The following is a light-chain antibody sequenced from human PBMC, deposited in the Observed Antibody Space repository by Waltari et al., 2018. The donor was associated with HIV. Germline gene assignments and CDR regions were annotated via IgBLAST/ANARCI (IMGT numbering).Light chain of an antibody. V-gene: IGLV1-47*01. Sequence: QAALTQPPSASGTPGQRVTISCSGGSANIGRNSVSWFQQVPGTDPKPLIYKDNQRPSGVTDRFSASKSGTSASLAISGLRSEDEADYYCAAWDVSLRGLVFGGGTKLTVL. CDR2: KDN. J-gene: IGLJ2*01. CDR1: SANIGRNS. CDR3: AAWDVSLRGLV.